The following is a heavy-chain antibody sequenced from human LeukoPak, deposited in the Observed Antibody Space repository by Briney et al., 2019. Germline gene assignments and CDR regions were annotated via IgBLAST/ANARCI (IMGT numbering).Heavy chain of an antibody. D-gene: IGHD1-26*01. CDR3: ARGDSGSYYFDY. CDR2: ISSSSTYI. V-gene: IGHV3-21*01. CDR1: GFTFSSYS. J-gene: IGHJ4*02. Sequence: GGSLRLSCAASGFTFSSYSMNWVRQAPGKGLEWVSSISSSSTYIYYADSVKGRFTISRDNAKNSLYLQMNSLRAEDTAVYYFARGDSGSYYFDYWGQGTLVTVSS.